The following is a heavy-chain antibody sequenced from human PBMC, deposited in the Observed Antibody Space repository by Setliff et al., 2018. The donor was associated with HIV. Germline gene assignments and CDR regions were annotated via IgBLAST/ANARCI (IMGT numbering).Heavy chain of an antibody. Sequence: GGSLRLSCAASGFTFSDYYMSWIRQAPGKGLEWVSYISSTSSNIYYVDSVEGRFTISRDNADNSLYLQMNRLRAEDTAVYYCARYALAVPGYHNAFDIWGQGTMVTVSS. D-gene: IGHD6-19*01. CDR3: ARYALAVPGYHNAFDI. CDR1: GFTFSDYY. J-gene: IGHJ3*02. V-gene: IGHV3-11*04. CDR2: ISSTSSNI.